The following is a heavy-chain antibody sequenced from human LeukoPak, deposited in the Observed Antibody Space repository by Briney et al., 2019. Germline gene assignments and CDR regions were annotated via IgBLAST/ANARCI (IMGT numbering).Heavy chain of an antibody. D-gene: IGHD3-3*02. CDR1: GGSISSYY. V-gene: IGHV4-39*07. CDR2: IYYSGST. J-gene: IGHJ4*02. Sequence: SETLSLTCTVSGGSISSYYWGWIRQPPGKGLEWIGSIYYSGSTYYNPSLKSRVTISVDTSKNQFSLKLNSVTPEDTAVYYCARDYGALDYWGQGTLVTVSS. CDR3: ARDYGALDY.